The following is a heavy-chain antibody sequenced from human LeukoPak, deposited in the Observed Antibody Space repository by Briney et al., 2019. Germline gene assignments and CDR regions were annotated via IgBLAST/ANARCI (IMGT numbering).Heavy chain of an antibody. D-gene: IGHD2-15*01. CDR3: ARGLTHFDP. Sequence: SETLSLTCTVSGGSVSSGSYHWSWIRQPPGKGLEWIGYIDYSGNTDNNPSLKSRVTISIDTSKNQFSLKLSSVTAADTAVYYCARGLTHFDPWGQGTLDTVSS. V-gene: IGHV4-61*01. CDR1: GGSVSSGSYH. CDR2: IDYSGNT. J-gene: IGHJ5*02.